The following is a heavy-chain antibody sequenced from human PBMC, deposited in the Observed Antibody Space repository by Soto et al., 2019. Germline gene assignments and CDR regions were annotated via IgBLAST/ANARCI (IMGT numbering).Heavy chain of an antibody. CDR3: ARCRPVEMATILEYYYGMDV. J-gene: IGHJ6*02. Sequence: GESLKISCKGSGYSFTSYWIGWVRQMPGKGLEWMGIIYPGDSDTRYSPSFQGQVTISADKSISTAYLQLSSLKASDTAMYYCARCRPVEMATILEYYYGMDVWGQGTTVTVSS. V-gene: IGHV5-51*01. D-gene: IGHD5-12*01. CDR1: GYSFTSYW. CDR2: IYPGDSDT.